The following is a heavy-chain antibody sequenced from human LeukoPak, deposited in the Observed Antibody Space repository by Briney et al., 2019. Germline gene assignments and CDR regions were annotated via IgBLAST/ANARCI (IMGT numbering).Heavy chain of an antibody. V-gene: IGHV6-1*01. J-gene: IGHJ6*03. CDR1: GDSVSSNSAA. Sequence: SQTLSLTCAISGDSVSSNSAAWNWIRQSPSRGLEWLGRTYYRSKWYNDYAVSVRSRIIINPDKSKNQFSLQLNSVTPEDTAVYYCARGEGQPEDYYYYYMDVWGKGTTVTVSS. CDR3: ARGEGQPEDYYYYYMDV. CDR2: TYYRSKWYN. D-gene: IGHD6-13*01.